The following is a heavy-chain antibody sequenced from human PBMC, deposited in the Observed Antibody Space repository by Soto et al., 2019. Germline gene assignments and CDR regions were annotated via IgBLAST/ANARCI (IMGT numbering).Heavy chain of an antibody. D-gene: IGHD6-19*01. V-gene: IGHV3-30-3*01. J-gene: IGHJ6*02. Sequence: PGGSLRLCCSASGFTVSSYDMHWVRQAPGKGLEWVAVISYDGSNKYYADSVKGRFTISRDNSKNTLYLQMNSLRAEDTAVYYCATEGGFYSSGWSPFYYYYGMDVWGQGTTVTVSS. CDR1: GFTVSSYD. CDR3: ATEGGFYSSGWSPFYYYYGMDV. CDR2: ISYDGSNK.